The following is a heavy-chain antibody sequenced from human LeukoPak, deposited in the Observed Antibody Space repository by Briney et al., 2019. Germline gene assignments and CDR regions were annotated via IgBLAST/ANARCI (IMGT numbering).Heavy chain of an antibody. CDR3: ARGGSGTNYYYMDV. D-gene: IGHD3-10*01. CDR1: SYSINTDNY. Sequence: PSETLSLTCAVSSYSINTDNYWVWIRPPPEKGLEWIGSIYRSGKTYYNPSLKSRVTISLDMSKNQFSLKLNSVIAADTAVYYCARGGSGTNYYYMDVWGKGTTVTVSS. CDR2: IYRSGKT. J-gene: IGHJ6*03. V-gene: IGHV4-38-2*01.